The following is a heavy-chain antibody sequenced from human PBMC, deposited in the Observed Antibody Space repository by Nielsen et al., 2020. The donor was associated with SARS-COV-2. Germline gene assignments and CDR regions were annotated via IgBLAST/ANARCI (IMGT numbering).Heavy chain of an antibody. CDR3: ARTTSDIIVVSLAAGLDYDMDV. J-gene: IGHJ6*03. CDR1: GFSLKTGS. Sequence: GGSLRLSCAASGFSLKTGSINWVRQAPGKGLQWVASISSGSNYIYYEDSVKGRFTISRDNAKNLVYLQMSSLRAEDTAVYFCARTTSDIIVVSLAAGLDYDMDVWGRGTTVTVSS. V-gene: IGHV3-21*01. D-gene: IGHD2-15*01. CDR2: ISSGSNYI.